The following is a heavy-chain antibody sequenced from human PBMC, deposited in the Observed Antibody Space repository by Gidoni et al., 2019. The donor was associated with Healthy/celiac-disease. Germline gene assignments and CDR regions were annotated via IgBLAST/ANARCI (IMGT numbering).Heavy chain of an antibody. CDR1: NAW. V-gene: IGHV3-15*07. CDR2: IKSKTDGGTT. Sequence: NAWMNWVRQAPGKGLEWVGRIKSKTDGGTTDYAAPVKGRFTISRDDSKNTLYLKMNSLKTEDTAVYYCTTANYGDYDYWGQGTLVTVSS. CDR3: TTANYGDYDY. D-gene: IGHD4-17*01. J-gene: IGHJ4*02.